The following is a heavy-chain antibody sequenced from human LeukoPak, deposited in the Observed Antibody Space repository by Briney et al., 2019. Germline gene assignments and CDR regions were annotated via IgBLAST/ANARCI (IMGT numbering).Heavy chain of an antibody. CDR2: ISWNGGTI. J-gene: IGHJ5*02. D-gene: IGHD3-3*01. CDR3: AKAHDFWSGYYDH. Sequence: GGSLRLSCAASGFTFDDYGMHWVRQAPGKGLEWVSGISWNGGTIDYVDSVKGRFTISRDNAKNSLYLQMNSLRAEDTAVYYCAKAHDFWSGYYDHWGQGTLVTVSS. CDR1: GFTFDDYG. V-gene: IGHV3-9*01.